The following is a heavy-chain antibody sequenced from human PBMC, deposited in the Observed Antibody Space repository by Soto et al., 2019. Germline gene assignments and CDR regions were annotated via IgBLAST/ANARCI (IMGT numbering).Heavy chain of an antibody. CDR3: ARARARYSNPFDY. CDR1: GFTFSSYS. J-gene: IGHJ4*02. V-gene: IGHV3-21*01. Sequence: GSLRLSCAASGFTFSSYSMNWVRQAPGKGLEWVSSISSSSSCIYYADSVKGRFTISRDNAKNSLYLQMNSLRAEDTAVYYCARARARYSNPFDYWGQGTLVPSPQ. CDR2: ISSSSSCI. D-gene: IGHD6-13*01.